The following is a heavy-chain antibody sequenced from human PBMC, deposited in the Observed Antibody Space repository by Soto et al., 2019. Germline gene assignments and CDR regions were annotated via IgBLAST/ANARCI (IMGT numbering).Heavy chain of an antibody. CDR1: GGSISSGGYY. CDR3: ARMRRVEMATISPLGYYYYGMDV. J-gene: IGHJ6*04. Sequence: QVQLQESGPGLVKPSQTLSLTCTVSGGSISSGGYYWSWIRQHPGKGLEWIGYIYYSGSTYYNPSLKSRVTISVDTSKNQFSLKLSSVTAADTAVYYCARMRRVEMATISPLGYYYYGMDVWGKGTTVTVSS. V-gene: IGHV4-31*03. CDR2: IYYSGST. D-gene: IGHD5-12*01.